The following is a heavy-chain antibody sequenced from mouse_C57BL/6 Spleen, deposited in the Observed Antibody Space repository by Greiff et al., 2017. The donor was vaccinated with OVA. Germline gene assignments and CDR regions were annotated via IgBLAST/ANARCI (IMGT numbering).Heavy chain of an antibody. CDR1: GYTFTSYW. J-gene: IGHJ2*01. Sequence: QVQLQQPGAELVRPGSSVKLSCKASGYTFTSYWMDWVKQRPGQGLEWIGNIYPSDSETHYNQKFKDKATLTVDKSSSTAYMQLSSLTSEDSAVYYCARGGLSYGNYDYWGQGTTLTVSS. CDR3: ARGGLSYGNYDY. D-gene: IGHD2-1*01. CDR2: IYPSDSET. V-gene: IGHV1-61*01.